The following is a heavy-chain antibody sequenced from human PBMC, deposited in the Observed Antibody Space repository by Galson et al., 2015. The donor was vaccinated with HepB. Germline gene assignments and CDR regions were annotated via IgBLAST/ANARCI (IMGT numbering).Heavy chain of an antibody. V-gene: IGHV1-3*01. CDR3: AREGPHPVLMVYAAFDY. CDR1: GYTFTSYA. D-gene: IGHD2-8*01. CDR2: INAGNGNT. Sequence: SVKVSCKASGYTFTSYAMHWVRQAPGQRLEWMGWINAGNGNTKYSQKFQGRVTITRDTSASTAYMELSSLRSEDTAVYYCAREGPHPVLMVYAAFDYWGQGTLVTVSS. J-gene: IGHJ4*02.